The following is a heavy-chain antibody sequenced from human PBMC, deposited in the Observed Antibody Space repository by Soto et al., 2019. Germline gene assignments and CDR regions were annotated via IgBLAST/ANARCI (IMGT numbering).Heavy chain of an antibody. J-gene: IGHJ4*02. Sequence: QVQLVQSGAEVKKPGSSVKVSCKASGGTFSSYAISWVRQAPGQGLEWMGGIIPIFGTANYEQKFQGRVTITADESTSTAYRELSSLRSEDKAVYYCARRSRYSSSPWYFDYWGQGTLVTVSS. V-gene: IGHV1-69*01. CDR1: GGTFSSYA. CDR2: IIPIFGTA. CDR3: ARRSRYSSSPWYFDY. D-gene: IGHD6-13*01.